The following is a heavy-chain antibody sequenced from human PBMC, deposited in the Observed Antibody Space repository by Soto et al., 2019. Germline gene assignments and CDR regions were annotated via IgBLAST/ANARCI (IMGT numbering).Heavy chain of an antibody. Sequence: GGSLRLSCAASGFTFSSYYMTWVRQSPGKGLEWVSSISGSSTYTHYADSVKGRFTISRDNAKNSLYLQMNSLRAEDTAVYYCARDRVESGYPEYFQHWGQGTLVTVPQ. CDR1: GFTFSSYY. V-gene: IGHV3-21*04. CDR3: ARDRVESGYPEYFQH. CDR2: ISGSSTYT. J-gene: IGHJ1*01. D-gene: IGHD3-22*01.